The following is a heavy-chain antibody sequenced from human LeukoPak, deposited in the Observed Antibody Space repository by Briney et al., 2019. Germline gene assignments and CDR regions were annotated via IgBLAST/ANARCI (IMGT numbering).Heavy chain of an antibody. D-gene: IGHD3-22*01. Sequence: GRSLRLSCAAPGFTFSSYAIHWVRQALGKGLEWVAVISYDGTTKYYADSVKGRFTISRDNSNNILYLQMNSLRAEDTAVYYCARDRHYDSSGSSFFDYWGQGTLVTVSS. CDR2: ISYDGTTK. V-gene: IGHV3-30*04. CDR1: GFTFSSYA. CDR3: ARDRHYDSSGSSFFDY. J-gene: IGHJ4*02.